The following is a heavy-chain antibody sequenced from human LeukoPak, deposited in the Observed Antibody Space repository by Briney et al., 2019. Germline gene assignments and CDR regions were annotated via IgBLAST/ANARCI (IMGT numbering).Heavy chain of an antibody. V-gene: IGHV4-31*03. D-gene: IGHD2-15*01. CDR3: AREIQTNCSGGNCYFYYFDY. Sequence: SQTLSLTCTVSGGSISSGGYYWSWIRQHPGKGLEWIGYIYYSGSTNYNPSLRSRVSISIDTFKNLFSLKLSSVTAADTAVYYCAREIQTNCSGGNCYFYYFDYWGQGTLVTVSS. J-gene: IGHJ4*02. CDR2: IYYSGST. CDR1: GGSISSGGYY.